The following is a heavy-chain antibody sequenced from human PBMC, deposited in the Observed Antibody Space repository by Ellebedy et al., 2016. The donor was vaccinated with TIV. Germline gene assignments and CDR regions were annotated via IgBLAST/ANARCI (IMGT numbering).Heavy chain of an antibody. J-gene: IGHJ4*02. D-gene: IGHD2-21*02. V-gene: IGHV3-66*04. Sequence: PGGSLRLSCAASGFTFDDYGMSWVRQAPGKGLEWVSAIYSGGTTYYADSVKGRFIISRDNSKNTLYLQMNSLRAEDTAVYYCVRQRGATTIFDHWGQGTLVTVSS. CDR2: IYSGGTT. CDR1: GFTFDDYG. CDR3: VRQRGATTIFDH.